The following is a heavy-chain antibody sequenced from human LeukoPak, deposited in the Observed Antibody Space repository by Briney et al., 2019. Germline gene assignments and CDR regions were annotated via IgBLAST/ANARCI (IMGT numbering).Heavy chain of an antibody. D-gene: IGHD3-3*01. Sequence: PGGSLRLSCAASGFTFSSYGMHWVRQAPGKGLEWVALIRYDGSNKYYADSVKGRFTISRDNSKNTLYLQMNSLRAEDTAVYYCARAQSYDFWSGYYIAYWGQGTLVTVSS. V-gene: IGHV3-30*02. J-gene: IGHJ4*02. CDR2: IRYDGSNK. CDR3: ARAQSYDFWSGYYIAY. CDR1: GFTFSSYG.